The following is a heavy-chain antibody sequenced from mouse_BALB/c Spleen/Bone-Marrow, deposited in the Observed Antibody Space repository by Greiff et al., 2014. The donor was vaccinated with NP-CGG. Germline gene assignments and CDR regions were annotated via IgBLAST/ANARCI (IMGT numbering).Heavy chain of an antibody. V-gene: IGHV14-3*02. D-gene: IGHD2-3*01. CDR2: IDPASGNT. CDR1: GFNIKDTF. J-gene: IGHJ3*01. CDR3: AHDAPFTY. Sequence: DVQLQESGADLVKPGASVKLSCTTSGFNIKDTFMHWVRQRPGQGLGWIGRIDPASGNTKYDPKFQGKATITADTSSNKVSLQLSGLTSEDTAVYYCAHDAPFTYWGQGTLVTVSA.